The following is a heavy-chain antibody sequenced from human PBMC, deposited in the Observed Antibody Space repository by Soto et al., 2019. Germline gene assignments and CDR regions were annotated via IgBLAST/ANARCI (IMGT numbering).Heavy chain of an antibody. CDR1: GGSLSNNY. CDR2: INHSGST. J-gene: IGHJ4*02. V-gene: IGHV4-34*01. CDR3: ARESAGFFWSGYYPFDS. D-gene: IGHD3-3*01. Sequence: SETLSLTCAVYGGSLSNNYWSWIRQPPGKGLEWIGEINHSGSTNYNPSLKSRVTISVDTPKNQFSLKLSSVTAADTAVYYCARESAGFFWSGYYPFDSWGQGTLVTVSS.